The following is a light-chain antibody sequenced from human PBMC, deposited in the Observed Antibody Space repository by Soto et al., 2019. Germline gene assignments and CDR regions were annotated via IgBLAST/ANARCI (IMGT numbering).Light chain of an antibody. CDR2: AAS. Sequence: IQLTQSPSSLSASVGDRVTITCRTSQDIASYLAWYQQKPGEAPELLIYAASTLHGGVPSRFSGRGSGTDFALTITCLQAEDFATYYCQQLRMYPSTFGGGTRLEIK. CDR1: QDIASY. V-gene: IGKV1-9*01. CDR3: QQLRMYPST. J-gene: IGKJ4*01.